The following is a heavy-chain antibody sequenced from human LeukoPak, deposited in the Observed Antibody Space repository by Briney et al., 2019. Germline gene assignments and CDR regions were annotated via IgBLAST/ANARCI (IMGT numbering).Heavy chain of an antibody. CDR3: ARGRYNWNYIQFDP. CDR1: GGTFSSYA. Sequence: SVKVSCKASGGTFSSYAISWVRQAPGQGLEWMGGIIPIFGTANYAQKFQGRVTITTDESTSTAYMELSSLRSEDTAVYYCARGRYNWNYIQFDPWGQGTLVTVSS. D-gene: IGHD1-7*01. J-gene: IGHJ5*02. CDR2: IIPIFGTA. V-gene: IGHV1-69*05.